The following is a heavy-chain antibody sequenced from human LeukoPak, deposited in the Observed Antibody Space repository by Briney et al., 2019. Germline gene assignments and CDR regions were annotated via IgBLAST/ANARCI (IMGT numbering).Heavy chain of an antibody. Sequence: GASVKVSCKASGYTFTSYGISWVRQAPGQGLEWMGWISAYNGNTNYAQKLQGRVTMTTDTSTSTAYMELRSLRSDDTAVYYCAREYHSSGWYVNYFDYWGQGTLVTVSS. D-gene: IGHD6-19*01. CDR2: ISAYNGNT. CDR1: GYTFTSYG. CDR3: AREYHSSGWYVNYFDY. J-gene: IGHJ4*02. V-gene: IGHV1-18*01.